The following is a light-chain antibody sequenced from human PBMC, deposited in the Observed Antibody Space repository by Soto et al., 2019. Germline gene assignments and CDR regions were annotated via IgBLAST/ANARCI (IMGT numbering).Light chain of an antibody. CDR3: QQYASSPLLT. J-gene: IGKJ4*01. V-gene: IGKV3-20*01. CDR1: QSVSSY. Sequence: EIVLTQSPVTLSLSPGERATLSCRASQSVSSYLAWYQQRPGQAPRLLIYDASNRATGIPARFSGSGSGTDFTLSISRLEPEDFAVYYCQQYASSPLLTFGGGTKVEIK. CDR2: DAS.